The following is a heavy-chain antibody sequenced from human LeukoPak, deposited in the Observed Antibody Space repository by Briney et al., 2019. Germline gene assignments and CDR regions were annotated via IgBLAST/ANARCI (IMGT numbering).Heavy chain of an antibody. V-gene: IGHV3-23*01. J-gene: IGHJ6*03. D-gene: IGHD3-16*01. CDR2: ISGSGSST. CDR3: AKGFMRWGEVYYMDV. Sequence: HPGGSLRLSCAASGFTFSSYSMNWVRQAPGKGLEWVSTISGSGSSTYYADSVKGRFTISRDNSKNTLFLQMNSLRAEDTAVYYCAKGFMRWGEVYYMDVWGKGTTVTVSS. CDR1: GFTFSSYS.